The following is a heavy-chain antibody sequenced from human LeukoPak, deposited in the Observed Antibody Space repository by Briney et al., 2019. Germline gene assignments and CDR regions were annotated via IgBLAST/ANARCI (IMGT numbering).Heavy chain of an antibody. D-gene: IGHD2-21*02. CDR2: IRGSGGGT. V-gene: IGHV3-23*01. CDR3: VKARMPHCGTDCLES. CDR1: GFTFSSYG. Sequence: PGGSLRLSCAASGFTFSSYGMSWVRQAPGKGLEWVSVIRGSGGGTYYAGSVKGRFTISRDNSKNTVYLQMNSLRAEDTAVYYCVKARMPHCGTDCLESWGQGTLVTVSS. J-gene: IGHJ4*02.